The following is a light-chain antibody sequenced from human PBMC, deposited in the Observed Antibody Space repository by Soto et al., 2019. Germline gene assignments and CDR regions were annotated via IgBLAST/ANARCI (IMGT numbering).Light chain of an antibody. V-gene: IGKV1-39*01. J-gene: IGKJ1*01. CDR1: QSISSY. Sequence: DIQMTQSPSSLSASVGDRVTITCRASQSISSYLNWYQQKPGKAPKLLIYAASSLQSGVPSRFSGSGSGTDFTLTISSLLPEDFANYYCQQSYSTPRTLGQGTKVDI. CDR2: AAS. CDR3: QQSYSTPRT.